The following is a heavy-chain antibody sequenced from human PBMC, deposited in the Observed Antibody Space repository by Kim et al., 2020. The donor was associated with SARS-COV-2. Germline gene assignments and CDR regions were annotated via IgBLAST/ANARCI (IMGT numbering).Heavy chain of an antibody. J-gene: IGHJ6*03. CDR2: MFYSGST. Sequence: SETLSLTCTVSGGSISSDSYYWGWVRQPPGKGLEWLGSMFYSGSTHYNPSLKSRVTISVDTSKNQFFLKLSSVTATDTAVYYCARHKGLYYYYMDVWGKGTPVTVSS. CDR1: GGSISSDSYY. V-gene: IGHV4-39*01. CDR3: ARHKGLYYYYMDV.